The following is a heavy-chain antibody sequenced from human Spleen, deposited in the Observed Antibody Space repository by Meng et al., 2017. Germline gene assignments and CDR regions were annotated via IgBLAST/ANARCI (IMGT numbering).Heavy chain of an antibody. CDR2: ISWNSGSI. V-gene: IGHV3-9*01. CDR3: ARYYDGTGYYYYFDH. CDR1: GVSFSVSD. J-gene: IGHJ4*02. Sequence: SLKISCAVSGVSFSVSDIHWVRQASGKGLEWVSGISWNSGSIGYADSVKGRFTISRDNAKNSLYLQMNSLRAEDTAVYYCARYYDGTGYYYYFDHWGQGTLVTVSS. D-gene: IGHD3-22*01.